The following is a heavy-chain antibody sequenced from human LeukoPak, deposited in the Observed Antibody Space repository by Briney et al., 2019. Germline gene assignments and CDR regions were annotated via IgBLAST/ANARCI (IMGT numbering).Heavy chain of an antibody. D-gene: IGHD2-2*02. J-gene: IGHJ1*01. CDR2: ISGSGTST. Sequence: PGGSLRLSCAASGFTFSSYAMSWVRQAPGKGLEWVSAISGSGTSTYYADSVKGRFTISRDNSKNTLYLQMNSLRAEDTAIYYCAKGYCTSTTCHIFGASIPQHWGQGTLVSVSS. CDR1: GFTFSSYA. V-gene: IGHV3-23*01. CDR3: AKGYCTSTTCHIFGASIPQH.